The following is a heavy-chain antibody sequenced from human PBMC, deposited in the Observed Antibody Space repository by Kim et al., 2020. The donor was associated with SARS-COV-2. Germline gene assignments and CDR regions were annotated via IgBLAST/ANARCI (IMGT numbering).Heavy chain of an antibody. J-gene: IGHJ6*02. V-gene: IGHV1-3*01. D-gene: IGHD2-15*01. CDR1: GYTFTSYA. CDR3: ARDIGYYYGMDV. Sequence: ASVKVSCKASGYTFTSYAMHWVRQAPGQRLEWMGWINAGNGNTKYSQKFQGRVTITRDTSASTAYMELSSLRSEDTAVYYCARDIGYYYGMDVWGQGTTVTVSS. CDR2: INAGNGNT.